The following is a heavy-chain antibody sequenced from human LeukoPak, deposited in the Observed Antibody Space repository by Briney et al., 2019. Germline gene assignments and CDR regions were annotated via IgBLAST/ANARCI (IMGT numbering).Heavy chain of an antibody. CDR3: ARQEYCSGGSCYTWFDP. Sequence: RGESPKIFCKGSGYIINNYWIGWVRQMPGKGLEWRGFIYSADSDIRYSSSFQGQVTISADKSISTAYLQWSSLKASDTAMYYCARQEYCSGGSCYTWFDPWGQGTLVTVSS. CDR1: GYIINNYW. D-gene: IGHD2-15*01. CDR2: IYSADSDI. V-gene: IGHV5-51*01. J-gene: IGHJ5*02.